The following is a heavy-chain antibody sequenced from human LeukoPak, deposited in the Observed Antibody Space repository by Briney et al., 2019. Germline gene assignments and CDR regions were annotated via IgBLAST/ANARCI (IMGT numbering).Heavy chain of an antibody. V-gene: IGHV6-1*01. Sequence: SQTLSLTCAISGDSVSGNRVAWNWIRQSPSRGLEWLGRTYYRSKWYNDYAVSVKSRITINPDTSKNQFSLQLNSVTPEDTAVYYCARGATPYYYDSSGYETAFDIWGQGTMVTVSS. CDR3: ARGATPYYYDSSGYETAFDI. CDR1: GDSVSGNRVA. J-gene: IGHJ3*02. CDR2: TYYRSKWYN. D-gene: IGHD3-22*01.